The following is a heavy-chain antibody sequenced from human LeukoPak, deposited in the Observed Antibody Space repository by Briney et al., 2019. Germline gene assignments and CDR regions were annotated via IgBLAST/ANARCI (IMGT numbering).Heavy chain of an antibody. CDR1: GGTFSSYA. D-gene: IGHD3-22*01. V-gene: IGHV1-18*01. CDR3: ARSQYYYDSSGSGYYMDV. Sequence: ASVKVSCKASGGTFSSYAISWVRQAPGQGLEWMGWVSAYNGNTNYAQKVQGRVTMTTDTSTSTAYMELRSLRSDDTAVYYCARSQYYYDSSGSGYYMDVWGKGTTVTISS. CDR2: VSAYNGNT. J-gene: IGHJ6*03.